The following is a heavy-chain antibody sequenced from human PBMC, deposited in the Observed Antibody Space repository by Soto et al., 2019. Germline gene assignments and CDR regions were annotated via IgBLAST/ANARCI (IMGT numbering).Heavy chain of an antibody. CDR1: GGTFSSYA. CDR3: ARRPSGYCSGGSCYGNYYYYYGMDV. J-gene: IGHJ6*02. D-gene: IGHD2-15*01. V-gene: IGHV1-69*01. CDR2: IIPIFGTA. Sequence: QVQLVQSGAEVKKPGSSVKVSCKASGGTFSSYAISWVRQAPGQGLEWMGGIIPIFGTANYAQKFQGRVTITADESTSTAYMELSSLRSEDTAVYYCARRPSGYCSGGSCYGNYYYYYGMDVWGQGTTVIVSS.